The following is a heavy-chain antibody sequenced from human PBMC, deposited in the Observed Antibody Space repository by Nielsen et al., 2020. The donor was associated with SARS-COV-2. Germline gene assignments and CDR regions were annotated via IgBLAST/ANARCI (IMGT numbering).Heavy chain of an antibody. CDR3: ARIHSGSGWYFDY. V-gene: IGHV3-9*01. CDR1: GFTFDDYA. J-gene: IGHJ4*02. D-gene: IGHD6-19*01. Sequence: SLKISCAASGFTFDDYAMHWVRQAPGKGLEWVSGISWNSGSIGYADSVKGRFTISRDNAKNSLYLQMNSLRAEDTAVYYCARIHSGSGWYFDYWGQGTLVTVSS. CDR2: ISWNSGSI.